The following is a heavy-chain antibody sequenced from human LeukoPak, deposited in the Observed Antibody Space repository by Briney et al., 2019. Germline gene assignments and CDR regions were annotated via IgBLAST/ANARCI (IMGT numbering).Heavy chain of an antibody. CDR2: IKQDGSEK. CDR3: ARGRYCTDTSCHYCDC. CDR1: GGSISSGDYY. J-gene: IGHJ4*02. D-gene: IGHD2-2*01. Sequence: ETLSLTCTVSGGSISSGDYYWSWIRQPPGKGLEWVANIKQDGSEKYYVDSMKGRFTISRDNAKNSLYLQMNSLRGEDTAVYYCARGRYCTDTSCHYCDCWGQGTLVTVSS. V-gene: IGHV3-7*01.